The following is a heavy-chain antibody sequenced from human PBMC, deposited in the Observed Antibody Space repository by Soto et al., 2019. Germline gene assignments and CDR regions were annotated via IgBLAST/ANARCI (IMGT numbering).Heavy chain of an antibody. J-gene: IGHJ4*02. V-gene: IGHV4-39*01. CDR3: PRLGGGSYTDY. CDR1: GGSISSSSYY. CDR2: IYYSGST. D-gene: IGHD1-26*01. Sequence: SETLSLTCTVSGGSISSSSYYWGWIRQPPGKGLEWIGNIYYSGSTYYNPSLKSRVTISVDTSKNQFSLKLSSVTAADTAVYYCPRLGGGSYTDYWGQGTLVTVS.